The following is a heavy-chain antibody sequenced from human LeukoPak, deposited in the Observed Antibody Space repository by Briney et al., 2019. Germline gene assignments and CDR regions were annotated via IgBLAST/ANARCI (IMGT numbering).Heavy chain of an antibody. CDR2: IYTAGYT. D-gene: IGHD3-10*01. V-gene: IGHV4-4*07. J-gene: IGHJ6*03. CDR3: ARDAGWFGEFFYYMEV. Sequence: SETLSLTCTVPSGSSTNYYWSWIRQPAGKGLEWIGRIYTAGYTHYNPSLEDRATMSADTSNNRFTLTLTSVTAADTGVYYCARDAGWFGEFFYYMEVWGQGTTVTVSS. CDR1: SGSSTNYY.